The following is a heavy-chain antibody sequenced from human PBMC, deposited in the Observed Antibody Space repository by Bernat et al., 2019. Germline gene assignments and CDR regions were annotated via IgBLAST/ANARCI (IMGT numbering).Heavy chain of an antibody. CDR2: ISGSGGST. CDR1: GFTFSSYA. CDR3: AKEVYYYGSGSYYNWFDT. Sequence: EVQLLESGGGLVQPGGSLRLSCAASGFTFSSYAMSWVRQAPGKGLEWFSAISGSGGSTYYADSVKGRFTISRDNSKNTLYLQMNSLRAEDTAVYYCAKEVYYYGSGSYYNWFDTWGQGTLVTVSS. D-gene: IGHD3-10*01. V-gene: IGHV3-23*01. J-gene: IGHJ5*02.